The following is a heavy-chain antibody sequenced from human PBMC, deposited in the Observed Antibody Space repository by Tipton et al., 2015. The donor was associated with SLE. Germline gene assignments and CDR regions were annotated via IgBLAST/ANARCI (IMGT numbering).Heavy chain of an antibody. Sequence: TLSLTCTVSGDSINTRYYWSWVRQPAGKGLEWIGRLYPGGSTNYNPALKSRVTMSVDTFKNQFSLNLSSVTAADTAVYYCARDGPASWGYGPWSGYFDLWGQGTLVTVSS. CDR3: ARDGPASWGYGPWSGYFDL. V-gene: IGHV4-4*07. J-gene: IGHJ4*02. CDR2: LYPGGST. D-gene: IGHD3-3*01. CDR1: GDSINTRYY.